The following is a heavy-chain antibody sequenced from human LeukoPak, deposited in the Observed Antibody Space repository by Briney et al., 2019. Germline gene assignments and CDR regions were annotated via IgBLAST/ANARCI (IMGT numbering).Heavy chain of an antibody. V-gene: IGHV4-38-2*02. CDR3: ARGAVTTIDY. CDR1: GYSINSSYY. J-gene: IGHJ4*02. D-gene: IGHD4-17*01. CDR2: IYYSGST. Sequence: SETLSLTCNVSGYSINSSYYWGWIRQPPGKGLEWIGSIYYSGSTYYNPSLKSRVTISVDTSKNQFSLKLSSVTAADTAVYYCARGAVTTIDYWGQGTLVTVSS.